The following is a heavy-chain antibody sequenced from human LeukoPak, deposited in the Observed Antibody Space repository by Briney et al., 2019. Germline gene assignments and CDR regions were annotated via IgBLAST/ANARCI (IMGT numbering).Heavy chain of an antibody. V-gene: IGHV3-30*02. J-gene: IGHJ4*02. CDR3: ARHRITGRAFDY. D-gene: IGHD1-20*01. CDR1: GFSFSNYG. Sequence: TGGSLRLSCVASGFSFSNYGTHWVRQAPGKGLEWVTFMQYDGSVKFYADSVKGRFTISRDNSKNTLYLQMNSLRAEDTAVYYCARHRITGRAFDYWGQGTLVTVSS. CDR2: MQYDGSVK.